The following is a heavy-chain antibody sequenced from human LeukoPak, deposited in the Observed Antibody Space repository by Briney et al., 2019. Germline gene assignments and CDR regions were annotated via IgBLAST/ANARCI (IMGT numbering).Heavy chain of an antibody. D-gene: IGHD4-11*01. V-gene: IGHV4-59*01. CDR3: ARESDNYARIIDY. CDR1: GGSISSYY. CDR2: IYYSGST. Sequence: SETLSLTCTVSGGSISSYYWSWIRQPPGKGLEWIGYIYYSGSTNYNPSLKSRVTISVDTSKNQFSLKLSSVTTADTAVYYCARESDNYARIIDYWGQGTLVTVSS. J-gene: IGHJ4*02.